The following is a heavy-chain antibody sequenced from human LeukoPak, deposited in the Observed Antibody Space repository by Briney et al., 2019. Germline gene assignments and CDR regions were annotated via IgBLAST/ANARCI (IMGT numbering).Heavy chain of an antibody. J-gene: IGHJ4*02. Sequence: PGGSLRLSCAASGFTFSNYAMDWVRQAPGKGLEWVSVISAGGGSTYYADSVKGRLSICRDNSKNRLYLQMNSLRGEETAVYYCARDLYDSGDFYFVPTFASFDYWGQGTLVTVSS. CDR2: ISAGGGST. CDR1: GFTFSNYA. CDR3: ARDLYDSGDFYFVPTFASFDY. D-gene: IGHD3-22*01. V-gene: IGHV3-23*01.